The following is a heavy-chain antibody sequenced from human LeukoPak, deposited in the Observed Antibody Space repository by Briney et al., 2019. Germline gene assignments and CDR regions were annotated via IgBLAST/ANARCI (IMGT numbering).Heavy chain of an antibody. CDR3: ARGKTDYGGNSELAFDY. CDR1: GFTLSTYS. J-gene: IGHJ4*02. D-gene: IGHD4-23*01. V-gene: IGHV3-21*01. CDR2: ISSSSLYI. Sequence: PGGPLRLSCAASGFTLSTYSLNWVRQAPGKGLEWVSSISSSSLYIYYADSVKGRFTISRDNAKNSLFLQMNSLRAEDTAVYYCARGKTDYGGNSELAFDYWGQGTLVTVSS.